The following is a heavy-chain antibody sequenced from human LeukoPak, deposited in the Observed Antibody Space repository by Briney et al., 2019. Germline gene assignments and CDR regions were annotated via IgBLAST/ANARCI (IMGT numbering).Heavy chain of an antibody. CDR2: IYYSGST. J-gene: IGHJ3*02. CDR3: AGSSSTSPLQAFDI. V-gene: IGHV4-39*07. Sequence: SETLSLTCTVSGGSISSSSYYWGWIRQPPGKGLEWIGSIYYSGSTYYNPSLKSRVTISVDTSKNQFSLKLSSVTAADTAVYYCAGSSSTSPLQAFDIWGQGTMVTVSS. CDR1: GGSISSSSYY. D-gene: IGHD2-2*01.